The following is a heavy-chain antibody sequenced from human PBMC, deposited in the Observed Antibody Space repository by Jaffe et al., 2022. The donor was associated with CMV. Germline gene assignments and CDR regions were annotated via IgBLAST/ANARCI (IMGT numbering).Heavy chain of an antibody. CDR2: INPNSGDT. J-gene: IGHJ4*02. V-gene: IGHV1-2*02. CDR3: ARVEYLPGLAAPADDQ. D-gene: IGHD6-13*01. Sequence: QGQLVQSGAEVKKPGASVKVSCKASGYTFTGYYLHWVRQVHGQGLEWMGWINPNSGDTKYAQKFQGRISMTRDTSISTAYMDLSRLRSDDSAVYYCARVEYLPGLAAPADDQWGQGTLVTVSS. CDR1: GYTFTGYY.